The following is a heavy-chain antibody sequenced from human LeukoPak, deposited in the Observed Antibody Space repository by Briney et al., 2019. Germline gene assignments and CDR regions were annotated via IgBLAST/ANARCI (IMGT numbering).Heavy chain of an antibody. V-gene: IGHV4-59*01. CDR1: GASIRSFY. CDR2: IYYSGSI. D-gene: IGHD2/OR15-2a*01. Sequence: PSETLSLTCTVSGASIRSFYWSWIRQPPGKGLEWIGYIYYSGSISYNPSLKSRVTISIDTSNNQFSLKLRSVTAADAAVYYCARDFRGIRRLDPWGQGTLVTVSS. J-gene: IGHJ5*02. CDR3: ARDFRGIRRLDP.